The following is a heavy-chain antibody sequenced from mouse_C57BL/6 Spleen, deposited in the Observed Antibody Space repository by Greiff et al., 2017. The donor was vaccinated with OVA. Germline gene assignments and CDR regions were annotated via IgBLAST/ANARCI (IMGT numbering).Heavy chain of an antibody. V-gene: IGHV1-26*01. J-gene: IGHJ1*03. CDR2: INPNNGGT. CDR1: GYTFTDYY. Sequence: EVQLQQSGPELVKPGASVKISCKASGYTFTDYYMNWVKQSPGKSLEWIGDINPNNGGTSYNQKFKGKATLTVDKSSSTAYMELRSLTSEDSAVYYCARRGDGGYWDFDVWGTGTTVTVSS. CDR3: ARRGDGGYWDFDV. D-gene: IGHD1-1*02.